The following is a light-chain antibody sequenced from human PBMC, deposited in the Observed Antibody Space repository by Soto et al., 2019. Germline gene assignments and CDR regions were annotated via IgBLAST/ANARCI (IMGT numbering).Light chain of an antibody. CDR3: QQRINWPIT. CDR2: DAS. CDR1: QSVSSY. Sequence: EIVLTQSPAPLSLSPGERATLSCRASQSVSSYLAWYQQKSGQAPRLLIYDASNRATGSPARFSGSGSGTDFTLTISSLEPEDLAVYYCQQRINWPITFGQGTLLEIK. V-gene: IGKV3-11*01. J-gene: IGKJ5*01.